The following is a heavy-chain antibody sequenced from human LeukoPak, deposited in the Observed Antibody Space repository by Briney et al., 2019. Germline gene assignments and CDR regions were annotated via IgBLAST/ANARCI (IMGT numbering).Heavy chain of an antibody. CDR1: GYTFTSYY. Sequence: ASVKVSCKASGYTFTSYYMHWVRQAPGQGLEWMGIINPSGGSTSYAQKFQGRVTMTRDTSTSTVYMELSSLRSEDTAVYYCARGAVSYDSSGYYPGFDYWGQGTLVTVSS. D-gene: IGHD3-22*01. CDR3: ARGAVSYDSSGYYPGFDY. V-gene: IGHV1-46*01. J-gene: IGHJ4*02. CDR2: INPSGGST.